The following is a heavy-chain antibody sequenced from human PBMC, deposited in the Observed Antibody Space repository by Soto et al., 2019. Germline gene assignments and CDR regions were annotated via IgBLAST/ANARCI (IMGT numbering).Heavy chain of an antibody. CDR1: GGSISSGGYY. Sequence: SETLSLTCTVSGGSISSGGYYWSWIRQHPGKGLEWIGYIYYSGSTYYNPSLKSRVTISVDTSKNQFSLKLSSVTAADTAVYYCARGGSCSSTSCYAPNAPYYYYGMDVWGQGTTVTVSS. D-gene: IGHD2-2*01. CDR2: IYYSGST. J-gene: IGHJ6*02. V-gene: IGHV4-31*03. CDR3: ARGGSCSSTSCYAPNAPYYYYGMDV.